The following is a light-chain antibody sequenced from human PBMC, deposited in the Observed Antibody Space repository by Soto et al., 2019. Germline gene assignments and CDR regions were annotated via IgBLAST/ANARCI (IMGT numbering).Light chain of an antibody. CDR1: QDIKDE. J-gene: IGKJ1*01. CDR2: SAS. Sequence: AIQMTQSPSSLSAFVGDSVTITCRASQDIKDEVGWYQQKPGKAPRLLIFSASSLRSGVPSTFRGSGTGTDFTLTISGLQAADFATYYGLQHDSYPWTFGQGTKVEIK. CDR3: LQHDSYPWT. V-gene: IGKV1-6*01.